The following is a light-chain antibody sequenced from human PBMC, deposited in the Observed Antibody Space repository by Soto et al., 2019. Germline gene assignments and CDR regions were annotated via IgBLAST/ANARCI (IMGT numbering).Light chain of an antibody. CDR2: QDS. CDR3: QAWDSSMV. J-gene: IGLJ2*01. V-gene: IGLV3-1*01. Sequence: SSELTQPPSVSVSPGQTASITCSGDKLGDKYACWYQQKPGQSPVLVIYQDSKRPSGIPERFSGSNSGNTATLTISGTQAMDEADYYCQAWDSSMVFGGGTKVTVL. CDR1: KLGDKY.